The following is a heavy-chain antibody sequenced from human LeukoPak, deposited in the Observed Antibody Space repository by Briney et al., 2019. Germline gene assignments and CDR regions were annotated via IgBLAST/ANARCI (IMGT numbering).Heavy chain of an antibody. CDR2: IYSGGST. V-gene: IGHV3-66*01. Sequence: GGSLRLSCAASGFTVSSNFMSCVRQAPGKGLEWVSLIYSGGSTYYADSVKGRFTISRDISKNTLFLQLNSLRAEDTAVYYCARGGVVVAAIDAFDIWGQGTLVTVSS. CDR1: GFTVSSNF. D-gene: IGHD2-15*01. J-gene: IGHJ3*02. CDR3: ARGGVVVAAIDAFDI.